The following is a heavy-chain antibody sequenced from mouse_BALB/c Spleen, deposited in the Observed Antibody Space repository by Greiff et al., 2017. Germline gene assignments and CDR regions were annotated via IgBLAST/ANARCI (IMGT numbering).Heavy chain of an antibody. Sequence: VQVVESGPGLVQPSQSLSITCTVSGFSLTSYGVHWVRQSPGKGLEWLGVIWSGGSTDYNAAFISRLSISKDNSKSQVFFKMNSLQADDTAIYYCARNGYDVGTWFAYWGQGTLVTVSA. J-gene: IGHJ3*01. CDR1: GFSLTSYG. D-gene: IGHD2-2*01. CDR3: ARNGYDVGTWFAY. CDR2: IWSGGST. V-gene: IGHV2-4-1*01.